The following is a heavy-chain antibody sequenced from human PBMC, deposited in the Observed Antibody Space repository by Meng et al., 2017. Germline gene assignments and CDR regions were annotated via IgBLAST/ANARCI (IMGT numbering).Heavy chain of an antibody. CDR1: GFTFSNAW. CDR3: TLDTAMVTIDY. D-gene: IGHD5-18*01. V-gene: IGHV3-15*01. Sequence: VDRVESGGGLVKPGGSLSLSCAASGFTFSNAWMSWVRQAPGKGLGWVGRIYSKTDGGTTDYAAPVKGRFTISRDDSKNTLYLQMNSLKTEDTAVYYCTLDTAMVTIDYWGQGTLVTVSS. J-gene: IGHJ4*02. CDR2: IYSKTDGGTT.